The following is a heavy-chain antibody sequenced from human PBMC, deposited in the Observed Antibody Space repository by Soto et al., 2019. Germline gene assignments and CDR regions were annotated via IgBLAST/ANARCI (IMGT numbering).Heavy chain of an antibody. CDR2: ISYDGSDK. J-gene: IGHJ4*01. Sequence: GGSLRLSCAASGFTFNTYGMHWVRQAPGKGLEWVAVISYDGSDKYYVDSVKGRFTISKDNSKNTLYRPLNSLRPEDTAVYYSAKSPEFDCSSPSCYKYYFYHQDQRTRVAVAS. CDR1: GFTFNTYG. CDR3: AKSPEFDCSSPSCYKYYFYH. V-gene: IGHV3-30*18. D-gene: IGHD2-2*02.